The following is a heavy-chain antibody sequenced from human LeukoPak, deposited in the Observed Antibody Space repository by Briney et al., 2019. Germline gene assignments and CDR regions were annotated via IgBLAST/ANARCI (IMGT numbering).Heavy chain of an antibody. V-gene: IGHV4-59*01. D-gene: IGHD2-2*01. CDR1: GRSITMYY. CDR2: IYYSGST. CDR3: ARRYCSSTSCYFGDWFDP. J-gene: IGHJ5*02. Sequence: TSSETLSLTCPLSGRSITMYYWRWIRQPPGKGLEWVGYIYYSGSTNYNPSLKSRVTISVDTSKHQISLKLSSVTAAGTAVYYCARRYCSSTSCYFGDWFDPWGQGTLVTVSS.